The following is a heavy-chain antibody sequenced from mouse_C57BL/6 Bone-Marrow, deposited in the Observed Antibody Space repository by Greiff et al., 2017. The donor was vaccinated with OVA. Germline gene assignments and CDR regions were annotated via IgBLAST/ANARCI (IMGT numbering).Heavy chain of an antibody. Sequence: QVQLQQSGAELVKPGASVKMSCKASGYTFTSYWITWVKQRPGQGLEWIGDIYPGSGSTNYNEKFKSKATLTVDTSSSTAYMQLSSLTSEDSAVYYCARHNLLLRPLDYWGQGTTLTVSS. CDR3: ARHNLLLRPLDY. CDR1: GYTFTSYW. D-gene: IGHD1-1*01. J-gene: IGHJ2*01. V-gene: IGHV1-55*01. CDR2: IYPGSGST.